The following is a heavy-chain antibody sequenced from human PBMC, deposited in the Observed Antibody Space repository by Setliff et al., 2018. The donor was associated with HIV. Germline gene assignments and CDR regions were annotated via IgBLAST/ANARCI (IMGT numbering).Heavy chain of an antibody. CDR2: IIPLLGSA. CDR3: AKDGPTVIEGSYMDV. Sequence: SVKVSCKASGNSFHSYAFSWVRQAPGQGLEWMGGIIPLLGSANYAQKFQGRVTITADESTSTVYMEVSGLRFEDTAVYFCAKDGPTVIEGSYMDVWGKGTTVTVSS. J-gene: IGHJ6*03. V-gene: IGHV1-69*13. D-gene: IGHD4-4*01. CDR1: GNSFHSYA.